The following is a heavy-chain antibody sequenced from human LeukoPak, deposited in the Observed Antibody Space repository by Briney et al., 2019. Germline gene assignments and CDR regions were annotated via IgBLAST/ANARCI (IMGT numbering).Heavy chain of an antibody. CDR3: TREGFWSGHDYYYGMDV. CDR2: VRSKAYGGTT. CDR1: GFTFGDYA. V-gene: IGHV3-49*04. J-gene: IGHJ6*02. Sequence: SGGSLRLSCTASGFTFGDYAMSWVRQAPGKGLEWVGFVRSKAYGGTTEYAASVKGRFTISRDDSKSIAYLQMNSLKTEDTAVYYCTREGFWSGHDYYYGMDVWGQGTTVTVSS. D-gene: IGHD3-3*01.